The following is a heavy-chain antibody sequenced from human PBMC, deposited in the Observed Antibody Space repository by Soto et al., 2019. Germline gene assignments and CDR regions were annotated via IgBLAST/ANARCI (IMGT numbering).Heavy chain of an antibody. J-gene: IGHJ5*02. V-gene: IGHV3-74*01. D-gene: IGHD1-26*01. CDR2: INSDGSTT. CDR1: GFTFSSYW. CDR3: AREAVGSYNWVDL. Sequence: EVQLVESGGGLVQPGGSLRLSCAASGFTFSSYWMHWVRQAPGVGLVWVSRINSDGSTTTYAVSVKGRFTISRDNAKNTLYLQMHSLRAEATAMHYSAREAVGSYNWVDLWGQGALVTVSS.